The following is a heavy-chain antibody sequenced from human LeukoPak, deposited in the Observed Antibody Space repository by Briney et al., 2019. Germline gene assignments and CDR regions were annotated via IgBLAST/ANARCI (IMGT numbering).Heavy chain of an antibody. CDR3: AKDLYDSSGGLDY. Sequence: GGSLRLSCAASGFTFSSYGMHWVRQAPGKGLEWVAFIRYDGSNKYYADSVKGRFTISRDNSKNTLYLQMNSLRAEDTAVYYCAKDLYDSSGGLDYWGQGTLVTVSS. V-gene: IGHV3-30*02. CDR1: GFTFSSYG. J-gene: IGHJ4*02. CDR2: IRYDGSNK. D-gene: IGHD3-22*01.